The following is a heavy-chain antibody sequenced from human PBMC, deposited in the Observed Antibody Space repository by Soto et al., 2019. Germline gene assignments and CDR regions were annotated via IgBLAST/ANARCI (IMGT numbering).Heavy chain of an antibody. J-gene: IGHJ4*02. Sequence: EVQLVESGGGLVQPGGSLRLSCAASGFTFSSYWMSWVRQAPGKGLEWVANIKQDGSEKYYVDSVKGRFTISRDNAKNALYLQMNSLRAEDTAVYSSARDPAEGGIVGATYFDYWGQGTLGTVSS. CDR2: IKQDGSEK. V-gene: IGHV3-7*05. CDR3: ARDPAEGGIVGATYFDY. CDR1: GFTFSSYW. D-gene: IGHD1-26*01.